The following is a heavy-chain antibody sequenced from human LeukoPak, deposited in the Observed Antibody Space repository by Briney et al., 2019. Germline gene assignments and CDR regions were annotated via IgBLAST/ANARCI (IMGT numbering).Heavy chain of an antibody. CDR2: INHSGST. Sequence: SETLSLTCAVYGGSFSGYYWSWIRQPPGKGLEWIGEINHSGSTNYNPSLKSRVTISVDTSKNQFSLNLSSVTAADTAVYYCARGDYYDDSGYLHYWGQGTLVTVSS. CDR3: ARGDYYDDSGYLHY. V-gene: IGHV4-34*01. J-gene: IGHJ4*02. D-gene: IGHD3-22*01. CDR1: GGSFSGYY.